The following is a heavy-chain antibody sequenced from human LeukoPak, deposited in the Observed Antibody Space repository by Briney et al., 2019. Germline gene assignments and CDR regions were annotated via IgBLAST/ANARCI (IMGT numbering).Heavy chain of an antibody. CDR1: GFSFGNHA. D-gene: IGHD2-21*02. V-gene: IGHV3-23*01. CDR3: ARTWWGLTLLSSDY. Sequence: GGSLRLYCAASGFSFGNHAMIWVRQAEGEGLEWVSVVSGSGDNKHYGDSVRGSFTAFRDNSKNTMFLLLDSLSAEATATYYCARTWWGLTLLSSDYWCQGTLVTVSS. J-gene: IGHJ4*02. CDR2: VSGSGDNK.